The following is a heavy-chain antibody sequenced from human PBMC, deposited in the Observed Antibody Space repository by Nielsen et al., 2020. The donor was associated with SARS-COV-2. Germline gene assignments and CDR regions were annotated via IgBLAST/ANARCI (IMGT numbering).Heavy chain of an antibody. CDR2: ISYDGSNK. CDR1: GFTFSSYG. Sequence: LSLTCAASGFTFSSYGMHWVRQAPGKGLEWVAVISYDGSNKYYADSVKGRFTISRDNSKNTLYLQMNSLRAEDTAVYYCAKDRWDSSSWYGGGMDVWGQGTTVTVSS. CDR3: AKDRWDSSSWYGGGMDV. V-gene: IGHV3-30*18. D-gene: IGHD6-13*01. J-gene: IGHJ6*02.